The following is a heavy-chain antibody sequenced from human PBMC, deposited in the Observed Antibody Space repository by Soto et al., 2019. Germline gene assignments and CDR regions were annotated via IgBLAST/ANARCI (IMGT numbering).Heavy chain of an antibody. Sequence: PSETLSLTCAVSGYSISGGYYWGFIRQSPGKGLEWTGSIYHSGSTYYNPSLKSRVIISVDTSKNQFSLKLSPVTAADTAVYYCARLAPIAAADGMDVWGQGTTVTVSS. J-gene: IGHJ6*02. D-gene: IGHD6-13*01. CDR2: IYHSGST. CDR1: GYSISGGYY. CDR3: ARLAPIAAADGMDV. V-gene: IGHV4-38-2*01.